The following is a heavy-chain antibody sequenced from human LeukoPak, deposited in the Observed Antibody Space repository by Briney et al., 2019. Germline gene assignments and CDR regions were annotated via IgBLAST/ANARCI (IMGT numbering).Heavy chain of an antibody. CDR3: ARAPGYSSSWYVVDV. V-gene: IGHV1-18*04. Sequence: ASVKVSCKASGYTFTSYGISWVRQAPGQGLEWMGWISAYNGNTNYAQKLQGRVTMTTDTSTSTAYMELRSLRSDDTAVYYCARAPGYSSSWYVVDVWGKGTKVTVSS. D-gene: IGHD6-13*01. CDR1: GYTFTSYG. CDR2: ISAYNGNT. J-gene: IGHJ6*04.